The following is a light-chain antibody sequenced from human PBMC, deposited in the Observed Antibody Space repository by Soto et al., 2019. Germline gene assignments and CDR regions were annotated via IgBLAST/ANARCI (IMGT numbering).Light chain of an antibody. J-gene: IGKJ2*01. CDR3: QQFGSSIPHT. V-gene: IGKV3-20*01. CDR1: QVIGSRY. CDR2: GAS. Sequence: EIVMTQSPGTLSLSPGERATISCRASQVIGSRYLAWYHQKSGQAPRLLIYGASSSATGIPDRFSGSGSETDFTLTISRLEPEDFGVYYCQQFGSSIPHTFGQGTKLEIK.